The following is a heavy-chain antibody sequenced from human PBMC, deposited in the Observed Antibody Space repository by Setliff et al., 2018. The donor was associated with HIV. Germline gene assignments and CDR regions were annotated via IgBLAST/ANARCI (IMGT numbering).Heavy chain of an antibody. Sequence: KTSETLSLTCAVSGYSISSGYYGGWIRQTPGKGLEWIGSMYHGASTYYNPSLKSRVTISVDTSKNQFSLKLTSMTAADTAAYYCAIGYGYGQGCFDHWGQGIRVTVSS. J-gene: IGHJ4*02. V-gene: IGHV4-38-2*01. CDR3: AIGYGYGQGCFDH. CDR2: MYHGAST. CDR1: GYSISSGYY. D-gene: IGHD2-2*03.